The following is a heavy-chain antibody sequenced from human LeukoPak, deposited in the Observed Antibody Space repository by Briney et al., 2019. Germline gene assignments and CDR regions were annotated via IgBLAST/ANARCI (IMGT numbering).Heavy chain of an antibody. J-gene: IGHJ5*02. CDR2: IYYSGST. CDR3: ARRGYCSSTSCYEYWFDP. CDR1: GGSLSSSSYY. D-gene: IGHD2-2*01. V-gene: IGHV4-39*01. Sequence: SETLSLTCTVSGGSLSSSSYYWGWIRQPPGKGLEWLGIIYYSGSTYYNPSLKSRLTISVDTSKTQSTQELSPVTATDTAVYYCARRGYCSSTSCYEYWFDPWGQGTLVTVSS.